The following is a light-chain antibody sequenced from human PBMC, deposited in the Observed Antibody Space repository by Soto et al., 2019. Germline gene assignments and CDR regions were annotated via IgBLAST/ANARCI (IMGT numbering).Light chain of an antibody. CDR1: QSVGNN. Sequence: EIVMTQSPATLSVSPGETATLSCRASQSVGNNLAWYQQKPGLAPRLLIYDASSRATGIPDRFSGSGSGTDFTLTISRLEPEDFAVYYCQQYGSSPRTFGQGTKVDIK. J-gene: IGKJ1*01. CDR2: DAS. CDR3: QQYGSSPRT. V-gene: IGKV3D-20*01.